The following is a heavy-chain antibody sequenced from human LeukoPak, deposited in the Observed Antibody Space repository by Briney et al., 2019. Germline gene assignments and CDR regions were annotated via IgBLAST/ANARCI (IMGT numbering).Heavy chain of an antibody. Sequence: GGSLRLSCAASGFTFSSYGMHWVRQAPGKGLEWVAVISYDGSNKYYADSVKGRFTISRDNSKNTLYLQMNSLRAEDTAVYYCAKGEISGSYSRWGQGTLVIVSS. CDR3: AKGEISGSYSR. J-gene: IGHJ4*02. CDR1: GFTFSSYG. V-gene: IGHV3-30*18. D-gene: IGHD1-26*01. CDR2: ISYDGSNK.